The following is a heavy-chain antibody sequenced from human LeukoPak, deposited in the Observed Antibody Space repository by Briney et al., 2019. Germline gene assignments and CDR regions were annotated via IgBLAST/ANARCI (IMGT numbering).Heavy chain of an antibody. Sequence: SETLSLTCTVSGGSISSSTYHWGWIRQPPGKGLEWIGSIYYSGSTYYNPSLKSRVTISVDTSKNQFSLKLSSVTAPDTAVYYCATVSMVRGVESDYWGQGTLVTVFS. CDR2: IYYSGST. CDR1: GGSISSSTYH. D-gene: IGHD3-10*01. J-gene: IGHJ4*02. V-gene: IGHV4-39*01. CDR3: ATVSMVRGVESDY.